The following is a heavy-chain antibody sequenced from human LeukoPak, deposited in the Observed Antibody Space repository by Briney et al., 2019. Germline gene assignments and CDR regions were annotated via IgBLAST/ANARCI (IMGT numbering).Heavy chain of an antibody. CDR2: ISSSGSAI. D-gene: IGHD3-10*01. J-gene: IGHJ4*02. V-gene: IGHV3-48*03. Sequence: GGSLRLSCVASGFIFSSYEINWVRQAPGKGLEWVSYISSSGSAIYYADSVKGRFTISRDNAKNSLFLQMNSLRAEDTAVYYCAREGRYYGSRSYASFDYWGQGTLVTVSS. CDR3: AREGRYYGSRSYASFDY. CDR1: GFIFSSYE.